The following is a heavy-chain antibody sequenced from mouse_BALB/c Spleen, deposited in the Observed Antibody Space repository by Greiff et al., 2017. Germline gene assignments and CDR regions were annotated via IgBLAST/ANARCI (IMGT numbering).Heavy chain of an antibody. Sequence: DVHLVESGGGLVKPGGSLKLSCAASGFTFSSYAMSWVRQTPEKRLEWVATISSGGSYTYYPDSVKGRFTISRDNAKNTLYLQMSSLRSEDTAMYYCARHPYGNYVGGYFDVWGAGTTVTVSS. CDR2: ISSGGSYT. CDR3: ARHPYGNYVGGYFDV. D-gene: IGHD2-1*01. CDR1: GFTFSSYA. V-gene: IGHV5-9-3*01. J-gene: IGHJ1*01.